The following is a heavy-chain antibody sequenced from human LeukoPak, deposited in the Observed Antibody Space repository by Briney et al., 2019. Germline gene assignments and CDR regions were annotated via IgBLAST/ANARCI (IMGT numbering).Heavy chain of an antibody. CDR3: AHYDSSGRLYY. J-gene: IGHJ4*02. Sequence: PSETLSLTCTVSGGSISSYYWSWIRQPPGKRLEWIGYIYYSGNTNYNPSLKSRVTMSVDTSKNQFSLQLRSVTAADTAIYYCAHYDSSGRLYYWGQGTLVTVSS. CDR2: IYYSGNT. D-gene: IGHD3-22*01. CDR1: GGSISSYY. V-gene: IGHV4-59*01.